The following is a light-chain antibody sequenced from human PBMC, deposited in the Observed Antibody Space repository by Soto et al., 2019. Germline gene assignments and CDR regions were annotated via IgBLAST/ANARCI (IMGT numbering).Light chain of an antibody. CDR2: NAS. J-gene: IGKJ4*01. Sequence: EIVMTQSPATLSLSPGERATLSCRASQSVSNNFAWYQQKPGQAPRLLIYNASTRPTGLPARFSGSGSGTEFTLTISSPQSEDFAVYYCQQYNTWPLTFGGGTKVEI. CDR1: QSVSNN. CDR3: QQYNTWPLT. V-gene: IGKV3-15*01.